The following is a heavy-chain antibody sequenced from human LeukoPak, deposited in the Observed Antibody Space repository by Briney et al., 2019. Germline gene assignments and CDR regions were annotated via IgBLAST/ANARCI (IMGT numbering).Heavy chain of an antibody. CDR3: TGFLGYCSGGSCYGGIGVNYYYMDV. CDR2: IRNKTNNYAT. J-gene: IGHJ6*03. D-gene: IGHD2-15*01. V-gene: IGHV3-73*01. CDR1: GFTFSGSA. Sequence: PGGSLRLSCAASGFTFSGSAMHWVRQASGKGLEWVGRIRNKTNNYATAYAASVKGRFTISRDDSKNTAYLQMNSLKTEDTAVYYCTGFLGYCSGGSCYGGIGVNYYYMDVWGKGTTVTVSS.